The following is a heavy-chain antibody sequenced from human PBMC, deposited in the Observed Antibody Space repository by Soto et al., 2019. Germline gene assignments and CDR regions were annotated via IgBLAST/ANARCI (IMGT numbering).Heavy chain of an antibody. CDR1: GFTFSSYW. CDR2: IKQDGSEK. Sequence: GGSLRLSCAASGFTFSSYWMSWVRQAPGKGLEWVANIKQDGSEKYYVDSVKGRFTISRDNAKNSLYLQMNSLRAEDTAVYYCARGRLLWFGESPPGMDVWGQGTTVTVSS. D-gene: IGHD3-10*01. CDR3: ARGRLLWFGESPPGMDV. J-gene: IGHJ6*02. V-gene: IGHV3-7*05.